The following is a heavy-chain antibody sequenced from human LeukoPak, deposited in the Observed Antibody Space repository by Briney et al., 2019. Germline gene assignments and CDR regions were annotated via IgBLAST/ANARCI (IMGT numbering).Heavy chain of an antibody. Sequence: GGSLRLSCAVSGFTFSPYAMSWVRQAPGKGLEWVSVIYSGGSTYYADSVKGRFTISRDNSKNTLYLQMNSLRAEDTAVYYCALPVGGYDILTGYYRALDVWGQGTTVTVSS. CDR2: IYSGGST. V-gene: IGHV3-66*01. CDR1: GFTFSPYA. CDR3: ALPVGGYDILTGYYRALDV. D-gene: IGHD3-9*01. J-gene: IGHJ6*02.